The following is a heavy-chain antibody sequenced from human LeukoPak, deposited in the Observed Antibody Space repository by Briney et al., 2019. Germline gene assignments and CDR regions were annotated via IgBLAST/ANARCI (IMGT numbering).Heavy chain of an antibody. J-gene: IGHJ4*02. Sequence: ASVKVSCKASGYTFTSYAMNWVRQAPGQGLEWMGWINTNTGNPTYAQGFTGRFVFSLDTSVSTAYLQIRSLKAEDTAVYYCARLAMGKGYCSGGSCYSAAHFDYWGKGTLVTVSS. V-gene: IGHV7-4-1*02. D-gene: IGHD2-15*01. CDR1: GYTFTSYA. CDR3: ARLAMGKGYCSGGSCYSAAHFDY. CDR2: INTNTGNP.